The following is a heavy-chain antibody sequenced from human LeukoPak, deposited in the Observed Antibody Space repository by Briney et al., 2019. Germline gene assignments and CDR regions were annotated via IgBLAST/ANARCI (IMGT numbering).Heavy chain of an antibody. CDR2: IYYSGST. CDR1: GGSISSGGYY. Sequence: PSETLSLTCTVSGGSISSGGYYWSWIRQPPGEGLEWIGYIYYSGSTYYHPSLKSRVTISLDTSKNQFSLKLSSVTDADTAVYYCARVTTVTTSFHFDYWGQGTLVTVSS. D-gene: IGHD4-17*01. CDR3: ARVTTVTTSFHFDY. V-gene: IGHV4-30-4*01. J-gene: IGHJ4*02.